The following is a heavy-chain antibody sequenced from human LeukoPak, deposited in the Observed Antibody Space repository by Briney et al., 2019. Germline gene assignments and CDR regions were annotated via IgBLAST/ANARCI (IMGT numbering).Heavy chain of an antibody. J-gene: IGHJ1*01. V-gene: IGHV3-23*01. Sequence: GGSRRLSCVAPGFTFGSSAMNWARQAPGRGLEWVSTIDDSSFSTHYADSVRGRFTISRDNSKNTLYLQMNSLRAEDTAVYYCAKDVSVVVGATSDWGQGTLVTVSS. CDR2: IDDSSFST. CDR1: GFTFGSSA. D-gene: IGHD1-26*01. CDR3: AKDVSVVVGATSD.